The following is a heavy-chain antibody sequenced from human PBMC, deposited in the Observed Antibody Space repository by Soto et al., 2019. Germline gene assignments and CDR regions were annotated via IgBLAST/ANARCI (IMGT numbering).Heavy chain of an antibody. V-gene: IGHV3-23*01. Sequence: PGGSLRLSCAASGFTFSSYAMGWVCQGPGKGLEWVAVVSIGGSTHYADSVRGRFTISRDNSKNTLSLQMNSLTAEDTAVYFCAKRRGAGGHFDYWGQGALVTV. CDR2: VSIGGST. D-gene: IGHD2-15*01. CDR3: AKRRGAGGHFDY. CDR1: GFTFSSYA. J-gene: IGHJ4*02.